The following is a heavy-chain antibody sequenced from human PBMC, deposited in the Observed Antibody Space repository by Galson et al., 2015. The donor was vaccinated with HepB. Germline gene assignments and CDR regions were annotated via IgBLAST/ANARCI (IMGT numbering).Heavy chain of an antibody. J-gene: IGHJ6*02. CDR1: GDSVSSNSAA. V-gene: IGHV6-1*01. Sequence: CAISGDSVSSNSAAWNWIRRSPSRGLEWLGRTYYRSKWSSDYAVSVRSRITINPDTSKNQFSLQLKSVTPEDTAVYYCARVAGTIYYYGMDVWGQGTTVTVSS. CDR2: TYYRSKWSS. CDR3: ARVAGTIYYYGMDV. D-gene: IGHD6-19*01.